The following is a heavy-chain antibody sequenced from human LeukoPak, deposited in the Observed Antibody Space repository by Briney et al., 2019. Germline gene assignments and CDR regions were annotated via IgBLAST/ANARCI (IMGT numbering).Heavy chain of an antibody. V-gene: IGHV1-2*02. J-gene: IGHJ4*02. CDR1: GYTFTGYY. Sequence: ASVKVSCKTSGYTFTGYYIHWVRQAPGQGLEWMGWLNPNIGAKEYAQRFQGRITLTRDTPIATAYMELNGLTYDGTAIYYCARKLSSMYPPYFDYWGRGTRVTVSS. CDR2: LNPNIGAK. CDR3: ARKLSSMYPPYFDY. D-gene: IGHD6-13*01.